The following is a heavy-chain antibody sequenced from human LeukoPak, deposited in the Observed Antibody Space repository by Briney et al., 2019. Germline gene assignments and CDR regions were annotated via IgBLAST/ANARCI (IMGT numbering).Heavy chain of an antibody. CDR1: GGTFSSYA. D-gene: IGHD4-17*01. CDR3: ARDQAPYGDYSFGY. Sequence: ASVNVSCKASGGTFSSYAISCVRQAPGQGLEWMGRIIPILGIANYAQKFQGRVTITADKSTSTAYMELSSLRSEDTAVYYCARDQAPYGDYSFGYWSQGTLVTVSS. CDR2: IIPILGIA. V-gene: IGHV1-69*04. J-gene: IGHJ4*02.